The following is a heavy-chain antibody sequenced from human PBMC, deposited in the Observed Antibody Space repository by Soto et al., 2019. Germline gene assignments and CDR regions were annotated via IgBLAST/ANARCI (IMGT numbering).Heavy chain of an antibody. CDR1: GFTFSSYG. CDR3: ATDTFMGLDY. J-gene: IGHJ4*02. V-gene: IGHV3-30*03. Sequence: QVHLVESGGGVVQPERSLRLSCAASGFTFSSYGMHWVRQAPGKGLEWVAMISNDGNGKYYVDSVKGRFTISRDNSKNTLFLQMNTLGPEDTAVYYCATDTFMGLDYWGQGTLVTVSS. CDR2: ISNDGNGK. D-gene: IGHD3-3*02.